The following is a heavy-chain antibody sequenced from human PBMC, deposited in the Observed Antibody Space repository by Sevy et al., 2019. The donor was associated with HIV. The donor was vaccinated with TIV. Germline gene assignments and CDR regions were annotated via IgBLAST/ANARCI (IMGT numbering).Heavy chain of an antibody. CDR1: GYTFTSYG. Sequence: ASVKVSCKASGYTFTSYGISWVRQAPGQGLEWMGWISDYNGNTNYAQKLQGRVTMTTDTSTSTAYMELRSLRSDDTAVYYCAREKPIAADGPMDVWGQGTTVTVSS. V-gene: IGHV1-18*01. D-gene: IGHD6-13*01. CDR3: AREKPIAADGPMDV. J-gene: IGHJ6*02. CDR2: ISDYNGNT.